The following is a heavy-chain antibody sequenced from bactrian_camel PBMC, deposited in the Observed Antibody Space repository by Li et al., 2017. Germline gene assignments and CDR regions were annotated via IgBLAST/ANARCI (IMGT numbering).Heavy chain of an antibody. CDR1: GLTWRRYC. CDR2: IDSDAGRT. CDR3: LCGWIGTRDSY. V-gene: IGHV3S40*01. J-gene: IGHJ4*01. Sequence: DVQLVESGGGSVQAGGSLRLSCASSGLTWRRYCMGWFRQAPGKRREGVAAIDSDAGRTDYADSVKGRFTISKDNPKNILYLQMNGLKPDDTAMYYCLCGWIGTRDSYWGQGTQVTVS.